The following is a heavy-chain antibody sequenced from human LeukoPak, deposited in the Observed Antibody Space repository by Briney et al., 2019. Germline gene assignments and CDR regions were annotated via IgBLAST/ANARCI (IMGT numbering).Heavy chain of an antibody. J-gene: IGHJ6*03. CDR2: IVPTFGTA. Sequence: SVKVSCKASGTTFDNYAITWLRQAPGQGPEGMGGIVPTFGTANYAQKFQGRVTITADKFTTTAYMEVSSLSSEDTAVYYCARGLLFGTYSLYYYFLDVWGKGTTVTVSS. D-gene: IGHD3-10*02. CDR1: GTTFDNYA. V-gene: IGHV1-69*06. CDR3: ARGLLFGTYSLYYYFLDV.